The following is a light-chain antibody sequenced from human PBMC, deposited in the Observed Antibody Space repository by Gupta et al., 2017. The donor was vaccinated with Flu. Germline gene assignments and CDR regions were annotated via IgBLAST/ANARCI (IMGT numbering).Light chain of an antibody. CDR1: QSVSSN. CDR3: QHYNTWNT. J-gene: IGKJ4*01. CDR2: GAS. V-gene: IGKV3-15*01. Sequence: SPTTLSLSPGERATLSCRASQSVSSNLDWYQQKPGQAPRLLIYGASTRAIGSADRFSCSGSGTDFTLTISSRQSEDFAVYYWQHYNTWNTFGGGTKVEI.